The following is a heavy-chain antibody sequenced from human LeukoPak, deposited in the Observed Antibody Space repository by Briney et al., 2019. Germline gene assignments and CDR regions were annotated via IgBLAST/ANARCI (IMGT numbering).Heavy chain of an antibody. J-gene: IGHJ4*02. CDR3: ARPNVDTPMVYYFHY. V-gene: IGHV4-39*01. Sequence: SETLSLTCTVSGGSISSTTSYWGWIRQPPGKGLEWIGSISYSGSAYYNPSLKSRVTISVDTSKNQFSLKLSSVTAADTAVYYCARPNVDTPMVYYFHYWGPGTLVTVSS. D-gene: IGHD5-18*01. CDR2: ISYSGSA. CDR1: GGSISSTTSY.